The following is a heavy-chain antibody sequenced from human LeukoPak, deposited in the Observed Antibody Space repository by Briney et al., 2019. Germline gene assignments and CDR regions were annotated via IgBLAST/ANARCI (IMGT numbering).Heavy chain of an antibody. J-gene: IGHJ3*02. D-gene: IGHD2-2*01. CDR1: GFTFSDHY. CDR2: TRNKANSYTT. CDR3: ARDYADAFDI. V-gene: IGHV3-72*01. Sequence: GGSLRLSCAASGFTFSDHYMDWVRQAPGKGLEWVGRTRNKANSYTTEYAASVKGRFTISRDDSNNSLYLQMNSLKTEDTGVYYCARDYADAFDIWGQGTMVTVSS.